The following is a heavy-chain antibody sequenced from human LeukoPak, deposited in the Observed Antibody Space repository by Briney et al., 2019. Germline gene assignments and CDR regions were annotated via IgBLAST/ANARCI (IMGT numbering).Heavy chain of an antibody. D-gene: IGHD2/OR15-2a*01. CDR1: GSTSPRSA. CDR3: AKLPFIYEEDN. Sequence: PGGPLSFSCAAPGSTSPRSAIPGARQAPGKGLGWVALISYDGSNKYYADSVKGRFTVSRDNSKNTLYLQMNSLRAEDTAVYYCAKLPFIYEEDNWGQGTLVTVSS. V-gene: IGHV3-30*04. CDR2: ISYDGSNK. J-gene: IGHJ4*02.